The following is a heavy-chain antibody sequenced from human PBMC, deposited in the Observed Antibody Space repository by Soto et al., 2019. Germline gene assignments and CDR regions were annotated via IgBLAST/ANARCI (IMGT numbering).Heavy chain of an antibody. CDR1: GGSFSGYY. Sequence: PSETLSLTCAVYGGSFSGYYWSWIRQPPGKGLEWIGEINHSGSTNYNPSLKSRVTISVDTSKNQFSLKLSSVTAADTAVYYCARAVNYDFWSGYPYGMDVWGQGTTVTVSS. D-gene: IGHD3-3*01. J-gene: IGHJ6*02. CDR2: INHSGST. V-gene: IGHV4-34*01. CDR3: ARAVNYDFWSGYPYGMDV.